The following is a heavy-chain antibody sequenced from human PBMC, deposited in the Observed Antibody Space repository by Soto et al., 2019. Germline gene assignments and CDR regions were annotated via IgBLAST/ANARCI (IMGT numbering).Heavy chain of an antibody. D-gene: IGHD3-3*01. Sequence: ASVKVSCKASGYTFTSYGISWVRQAPGQGLEWMGWISAYNGNTNYAQKLQGRVTMTTDTSTSTAYMELRSLRSDDTAVYYCARYEYYDFWSGYYIGGDLDYWGQGTLVTVFS. V-gene: IGHV1-18*04. CDR3: ARYEYYDFWSGYYIGGDLDY. J-gene: IGHJ4*02. CDR2: ISAYNGNT. CDR1: GYTFTSYG.